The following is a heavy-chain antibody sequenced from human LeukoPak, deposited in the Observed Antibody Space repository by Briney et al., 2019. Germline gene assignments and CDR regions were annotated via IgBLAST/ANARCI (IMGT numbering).Heavy chain of an antibody. CDR1: GFSFSSNW. Sequence: GGSLRLSCAASGFSFSSNWMTWVRQAPGKGLEWVGNINPDGSEKFYVDSVRGRFTISRDNAKNSLYLQMNSLRAEDTAVYYCAVMSNYYDSSAYYPFHYWGQGTLVTVSS. D-gene: IGHD3-22*01. V-gene: IGHV3-7*01. CDR2: INPDGSEK. CDR3: AVMSNYYDSSAYYPFHY. J-gene: IGHJ4*02.